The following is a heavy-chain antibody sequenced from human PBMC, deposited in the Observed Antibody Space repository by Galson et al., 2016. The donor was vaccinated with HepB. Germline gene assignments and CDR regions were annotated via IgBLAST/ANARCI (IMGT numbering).Heavy chain of an antibody. J-gene: IGHJ4*02. CDR3: ASMTGTTPGGY. CDR2: IYSGGST. CDR1: GFTFDDYA. Sequence: SLRLSCAASGFTFDDYAMLWVRQAPGKGLEWVSLIYSGGSTYYADSVKGRFTISRDNSKNTLYLQMNSLRAEDTAVYYCASMTGTTPGGYWGQGTLVTVSS. D-gene: IGHD1-20*01. V-gene: IGHV3-53*01.